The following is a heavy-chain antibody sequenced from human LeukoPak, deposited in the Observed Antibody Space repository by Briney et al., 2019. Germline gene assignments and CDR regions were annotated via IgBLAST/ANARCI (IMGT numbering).Heavy chain of an antibody. CDR3: AREVRFLERRNYYFDY. CDR2: IFTSGST. J-gene: IGHJ4*02. D-gene: IGHD3-3*01. Sequence: SQTLSLTCTVSRGSISSGNYYWSWIRHPAGKGLEWIGRIFTSGSTNYNTPLKTRFTISVDTSRNQFSLKLSSETAADTAVYYCAREVRFLERRNYYFDYWGQGTLVTVSS. CDR1: RGSISSGNYY. V-gene: IGHV4-61*02.